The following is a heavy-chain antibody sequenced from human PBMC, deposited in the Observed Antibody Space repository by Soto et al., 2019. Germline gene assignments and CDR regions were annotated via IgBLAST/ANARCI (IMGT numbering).Heavy chain of an antibody. D-gene: IGHD6-13*01. Sequence: SGGSLRLSCAAAGFTFSSYCIHWVRPAPGKGLEWVAVIWYDGSNKYYADSVKGRFTISRDNSKNTLYLQMNSLRAEDTAVYYCARDSFEDSYSSSWLDYWGQGTLVTVSS. CDR1: GFTFSSYC. V-gene: IGHV3-33*01. CDR2: IWYDGSNK. CDR3: ARDSFEDSYSSSWLDY. J-gene: IGHJ4*02.